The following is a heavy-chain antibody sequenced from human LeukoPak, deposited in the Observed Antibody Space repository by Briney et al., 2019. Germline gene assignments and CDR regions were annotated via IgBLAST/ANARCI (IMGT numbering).Heavy chain of an antibody. V-gene: IGHV1-18*01. CDR2: ISAYNGNT. J-gene: IGHJ5*02. CDR3: ARSLNYYDSTDNWFDP. Sequence: GASVKVSCKASGYTFTTYGISWVRQAPGQGLEWMGWISAYNGNTNYAQKLQGRVTMTTDTSTSTAYMELRSLRSDDTAVYYCARSLNYYDSTDNWFDPWGQGTLVTVSS. CDR1: GYTFTTYG. D-gene: IGHD3-22*01.